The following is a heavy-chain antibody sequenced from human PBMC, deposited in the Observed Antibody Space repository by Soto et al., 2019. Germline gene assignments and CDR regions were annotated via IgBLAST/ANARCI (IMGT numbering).Heavy chain of an antibody. J-gene: IGHJ4*02. Sequence: QVTLKESGPVLVKPTETLTLTCTVSGFSLSNARMGVSWIRQPPGKALEWLAHIFSNDEKSYSTSLKSRLTISKDTSKSQVVLTMTNMDPVDTATYYCARLHDSSGWQYYFDYWGQGTLVTVSS. CDR1: GFSLSNARMG. CDR2: IFSNDEK. D-gene: IGHD6-19*01. CDR3: ARLHDSSGWQYYFDY. V-gene: IGHV2-26*01.